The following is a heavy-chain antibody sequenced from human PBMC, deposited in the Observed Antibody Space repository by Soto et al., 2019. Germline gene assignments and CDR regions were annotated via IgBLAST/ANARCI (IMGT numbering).Heavy chain of an antibody. CDR3: ARHNYGSGSTYFDY. Sequence: SETLSLTCTVSGGSISSYYWSWIRQPPGKGLEWIGNIYYSGSTNYNPSLKSRVTISVDTSKNHFYLKLNSMTAADTAVYYCARHNYGSGSTYFDYWGQGTLVTVSS. CDR2: IYYSGST. CDR1: GGSISSYY. J-gene: IGHJ4*02. D-gene: IGHD3-10*01. V-gene: IGHV4-59*08.